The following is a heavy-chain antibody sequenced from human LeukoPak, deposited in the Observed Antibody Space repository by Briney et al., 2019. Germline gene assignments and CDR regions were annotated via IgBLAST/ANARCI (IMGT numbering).Heavy chain of an antibody. CDR3: ARGPRRAAAAPEY. CDR2: INHSGST. J-gene: IGHJ4*02. CDR1: GGSFSGYY. V-gene: IGHV4-34*01. D-gene: IGHD6-13*01. Sequence: SETLSLTCAVYGGSFSGYYWSWIRQPPGKGLEWIGEINHSGSTNYNPSLKSRVTISVDTSKDQFSLKLSSVTAADTAVYRCARGPRRAAAAPEYWGQGTLVTVSS.